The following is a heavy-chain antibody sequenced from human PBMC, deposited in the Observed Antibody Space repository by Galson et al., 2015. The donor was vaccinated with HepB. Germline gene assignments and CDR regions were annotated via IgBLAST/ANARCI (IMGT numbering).Heavy chain of an antibody. D-gene: IGHD3-9*01. CDR1: GFTFSSYS. CDR3: ARVDDYDILTGYYTFDY. J-gene: IGHJ4*02. V-gene: IGHV3-21*01. CDR2: ISSSSSYI. Sequence: SLRLSCAASGFTFSSYSMNWVRQAPGKGLEWVSSISSSSSYIYYADSVKGRFTISRDNAKNSLYLQMNSLRAEDTAVYYCARVDDYDILTGYYTFDYWGQGTLVTVSS.